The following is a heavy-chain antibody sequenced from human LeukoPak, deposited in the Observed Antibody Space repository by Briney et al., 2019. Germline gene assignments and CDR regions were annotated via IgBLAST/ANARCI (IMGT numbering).Heavy chain of an antibody. V-gene: IGHV4-59*04. J-gene: IGHJ6*03. CDR1: GGSISSYY. CDR3: V. CDR2: VHYSGSS. Sequence: SETLSLTCTVSGGSISSYYWSWIRQPPGKGLEWIGSVHYSGSSYYNPSLKSRVTISVDTSKNQFSLNRISVAAADTAYYMDVWGKRTTVTGSS.